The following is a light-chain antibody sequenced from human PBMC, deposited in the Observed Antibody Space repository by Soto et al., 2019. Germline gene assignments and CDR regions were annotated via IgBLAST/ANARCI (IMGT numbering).Light chain of an antibody. Sequence: DIQMTQSPSSLSASVGDRVSITCRASQSIDTYLNWYQQKPGKAPKLLIYIGYSLESGVPSRFRGSGSGTFFTLTISSLQPEDFASYFCQQSSTLPYTFGQGTKLELK. V-gene: IGKV1-39*01. CDR2: IGY. J-gene: IGKJ2*01. CDR1: QSIDTY. CDR3: QQSSTLPYT.